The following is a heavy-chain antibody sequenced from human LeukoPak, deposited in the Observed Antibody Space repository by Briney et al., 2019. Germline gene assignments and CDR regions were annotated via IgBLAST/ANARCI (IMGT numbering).Heavy chain of an antibody. CDR3: AKDASSYSGSYFDY. V-gene: IGHV3-33*06. D-gene: IGHD1-26*01. CDR1: GLTFSSYG. CDR2: IWSDGSNK. Sequence: PGGSLRLSCAASGLTFSSYGMHLVRQAPGKGPEWVAVIWSDGSNKYYADSVKGRFTISRDNSKNTLYLQMNSLRAEDTAVYYCAKDASSYSGSYFDYWGQGTLVTVSS. J-gene: IGHJ4*02.